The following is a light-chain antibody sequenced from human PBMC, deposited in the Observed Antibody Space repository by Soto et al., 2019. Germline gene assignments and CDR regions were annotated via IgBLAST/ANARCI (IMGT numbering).Light chain of an antibody. CDR1: QSVSSY. Sequence: EVVLTQSPTTLSLSPRDRATLSCRASQSVSSYLAWYQQKPGQAPRLLIYDASKRATGIPSRFSGSGSGTDFTLTISRLDPEDFAFYYCQPRSISVTFGGGTQVEIK. CDR3: QPRSISVT. V-gene: IGKV3-11*01. J-gene: IGKJ4*01. CDR2: DAS.